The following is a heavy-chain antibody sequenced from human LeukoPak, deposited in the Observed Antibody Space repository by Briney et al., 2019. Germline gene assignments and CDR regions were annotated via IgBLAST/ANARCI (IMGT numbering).Heavy chain of an antibody. CDR2: IGPFNDHT. Sequence: ASVKVSCKASGYKLNSCGISWVRQAPGQGLQWMGWIGPFNDHTNYAQNFQGRVTMTTDTSTSTAYMELKSLTSHDTAIYYCARSIGYDRLTAFVSWGQGTLVTVSS. CDR3: ARSIGYDRLTAFVS. V-gene: IGHV1-18*01. CDR1: GYKLNSCG. J-gene: IGHJ4*02. D-gene: IGHD3-9*01.